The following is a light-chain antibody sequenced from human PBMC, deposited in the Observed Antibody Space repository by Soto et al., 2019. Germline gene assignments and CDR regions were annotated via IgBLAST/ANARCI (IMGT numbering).Light chain of an antibody. CDR2: GAS. J-gene: IGKJ2*01. CDR3: QQYGSSPPYT. Sequence: EIVLTQSPGTLSLSPGERATLSCRASHSVSSIYLAWYQQKPGQAPRLLIYGASSRATGIPDRFSGSGSGTDFALTISRLEPEDFAVYYCQQYGSSPPYTVGQGTKVEIK. V-gene: IGKV3-20*01. CDR1: HSVSSIY.